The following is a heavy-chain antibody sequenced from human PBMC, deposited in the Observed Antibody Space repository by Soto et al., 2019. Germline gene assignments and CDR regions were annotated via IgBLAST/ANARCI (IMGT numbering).Heavy chain of an antibody. CDR2: FYYIGST. Sequence: SETLSLTCTVSGGSISSSSYYWGWIRQPPGKGLVCFGSFYYIGSTYYNPSLKSRVTISVDTSKNQFSLKLSSVTAADTVLYYCARHQAGESSGWEGGFDYWGQGTLVTVSS. J-gene: IGHJ4*02. D-gene: IGHD6-19*01. CDR1: GGSISSSSYY. CDR3: ARHQAGESSGWEGGFDY. V-gene: IGHV4-39*01.